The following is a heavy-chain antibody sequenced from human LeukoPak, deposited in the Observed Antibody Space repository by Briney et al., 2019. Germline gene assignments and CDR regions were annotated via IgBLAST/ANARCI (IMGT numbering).Heavy chain of an antibody. J-gene: IGHJ6*02. CDR2: IYSGGST. CDR1: GFTVNNNY. Sequence: GGSLRLSCAASGFTVNNNYMSWVRQAPGKGLEWVSVIYSGGSTYYADSVKGRFTISRDNSKNTLYLQMNSLRVEDTAVYYCARRISITMYGMDVWGQGTTVTVSS. CDR3: ARRISITMYGMDV. D-gene: IGHD3-10*01. V-gene: IGHV3-66*01.